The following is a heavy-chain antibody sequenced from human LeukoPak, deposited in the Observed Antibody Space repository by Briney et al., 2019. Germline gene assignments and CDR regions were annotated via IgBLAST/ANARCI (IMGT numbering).Heavy chain of an antibody. D-gene: IGHD6-6*01. CDR1: GYSISSGHY. CDR3: ARLYSSSNY. J-gene: IGHJ4*02. CDR2: IYHSGST. Sequence: SETLSLTCAVSGYSISSGHYWGWIRQPPGKGLEWIGSIYHSGSTYYNPSLKSRVTISVDTSKNQFSLKLSSVTAADTAVYYCARLYSSSNYWGQGTLVTVSS. V-gene: IGHV4-38-2*01.